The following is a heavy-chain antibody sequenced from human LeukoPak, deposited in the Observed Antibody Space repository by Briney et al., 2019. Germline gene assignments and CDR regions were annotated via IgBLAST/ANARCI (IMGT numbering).Heavy chain of an antibody. CDR3: AAGYCSGGSCYPYYYYGMDV. CDR1: GFTFTSSA. Sequence: SVKVSCKASGFTFTSSAVQWVRQARGQRLEWIGWIVVGSGNANYAQKFQERVTITRDMSTSTAYMELSSLRSEDTAVYYCAAGYCSGGSCYPYYYYGMDVWGQGTTVTVSS. CDR2: IVVGSGNA. D-gene: IGHD2-15*01. V-gene: IGHV1-58*01. J-gene: IGHJ6*02.